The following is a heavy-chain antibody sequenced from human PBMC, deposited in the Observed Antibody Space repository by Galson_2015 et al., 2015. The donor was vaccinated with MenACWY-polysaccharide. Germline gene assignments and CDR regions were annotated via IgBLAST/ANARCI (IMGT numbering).Heavy chain of an antibody. D-gene: IGHD5-18*01. CDR2: MNPNSGNI. CDR1: GYTFTSYE. Sequence: SCKASGYTFTSYEINWVRQAPGQGLEWMGWMNPNSGNIGYAQKFLGKFTMTRDTSIGTAYMELNDLRPEHTAVYYCARAGYKASDYWGQGTLVTVSS. V-gene: IGHV1-8*01. CDR3: ARAGYKASDY. J-gene: IGHJ4*01.